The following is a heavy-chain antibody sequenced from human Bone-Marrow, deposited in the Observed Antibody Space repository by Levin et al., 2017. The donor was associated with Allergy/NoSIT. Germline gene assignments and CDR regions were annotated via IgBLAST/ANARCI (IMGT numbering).Heavy chain of an antibody. CDR2: IWYDGSNK. Sequence: PGGSLRLSCAASGFTFSSYGMHWVRQAPGKGLEWVAVIWYDGSNKYYADSVKGRFTISRDNSKNTLYLQMNSLRAEDTAVYYCARDSNPLLWFRELNWFDPWGQGTLVTVSS. D-gene: IGHD3-10*01. J-gene: IGHJ5*02. CDR1: GFTFSSYG. V-gene: IGHV3-33*01. CDR3: ARDSNPLLWFRELNWFDP.